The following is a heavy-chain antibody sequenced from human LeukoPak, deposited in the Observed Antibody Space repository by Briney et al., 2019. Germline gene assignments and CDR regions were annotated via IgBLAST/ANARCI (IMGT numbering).Heavy chain of an antibody. J-gene: IGHJ5*02. Sequence: PVRSLRLSCAASGFMFSSHGMHWVRQAPGKGLEWVAVISYDGSKKYYADSVKGRFTISRDNSKNTLYLQMNSLRVEDTAVYYCAKGDYYDVLTGRQNWFGPWGQGTLVTVSS. CDR2: ISYDGSKK. V-gene: IGHV3-30*18. CDR3: AKGDYYDVLTGRQNWFGP. D-gene: IGHD3-9*01. CDR1: GFMFSSHG.